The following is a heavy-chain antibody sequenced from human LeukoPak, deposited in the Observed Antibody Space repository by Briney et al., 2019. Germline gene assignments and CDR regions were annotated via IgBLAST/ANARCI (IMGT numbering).Heavy chain of an antibody. CDR1: GFTFSTYW. CDR2: IKQDGSET. D-gene: IGHD6-13*01. J-gene: IGHJ4*02. Sequence: GGSLRLSCTASGFTFSTYWMSWVRQAPGKGPEWVANIKQDGSETHYMDSVKGRFTIFRDNAKNSLYLQMNGLRAEDTAVYYCARARGAAAFDYWGQGTLVTVSS. V-gene: IGHV3-7*01. CDR3: ARARGAAAFDY.